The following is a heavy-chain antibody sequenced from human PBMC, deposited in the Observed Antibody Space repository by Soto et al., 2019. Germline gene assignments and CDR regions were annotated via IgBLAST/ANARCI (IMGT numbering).Heavy chain of an antibody. J-gene: IGHJ6*02. V-gene: IGHV1-69*13. CDR1: GGTFSSYA. D-gene: IGHD6-19*01. CDR2: IIPIFGTA. Sequence: SVKVSCKASGGTFSSYAISWVRQAPGQGLEWMGGIIPIFGTANYAQKFQGRVTITADESTSTAYMELSSLRSEDTAVYYCARKSGWYKYYYYYGMDVWGQGTTVTVYS. CDR3: ARKSGWYKYYYYYGMDV.